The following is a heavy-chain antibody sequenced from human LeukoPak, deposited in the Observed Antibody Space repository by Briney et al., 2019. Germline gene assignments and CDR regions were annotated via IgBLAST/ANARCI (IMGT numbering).Heavy chain of an antibody. D-gene: IGHD6-19*01. V-gene: IGHV5-51*01. Sequence: GESLKISCKGSGYSFTTYWIGWVRQMPGKGLEWVGIIYPGDPDPRYSPSFQGQVTISADKSISTAYLQWSSLKASDSAMYYCARANIAVAAPFDYWGQGTLVTVSS. CDR3: ARANIAVAAPFDY. J-gene: IGHJ4*02. CDR1: GYSFTTYW. CDR2: IYPGDPDP.